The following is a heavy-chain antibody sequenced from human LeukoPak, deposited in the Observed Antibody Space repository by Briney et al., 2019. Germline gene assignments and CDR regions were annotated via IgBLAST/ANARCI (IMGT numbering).Heavy chain of an antibody. D-gene: IGHD5-18*01. CDR3: ARDGYSYGYAVIDY. J-gene: IGHJ4*02. CDR1: GYTFTSYA. V-gene: IGHV7-4-1*02. CDR2: INTNTGNP. Sequence: ASVKVSCKASGYTFTSYAMNWVRQAPGQGLEWMGWINTNTGNPTYAQGFTGRFVFSLDTSVSTAYLQISSLKAEDTAMYYCARDGYSYGYAVIDYWGQGTLVTVSS.